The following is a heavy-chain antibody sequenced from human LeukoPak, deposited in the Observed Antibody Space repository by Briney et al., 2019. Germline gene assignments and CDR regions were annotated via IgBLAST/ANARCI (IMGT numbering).Heavy chain of an antibody. D-gene: IGHD3-10*02. J-gene: IGHJ4*02. CDR3: ARTTDVRYFDY. V-gene: IGHV4-34*01. CDR1: GGSFSGYY. Sequence: PSETLSLTCAVYGGSFSGYYWSWIRQPPGKGLEWIGEINHSGSTNYNPSLKSRVTISVDRSKNQFSLKLSSVTAADTAVYYCARTTDVRYFDYWGQGTLVTVSS. CDR2: INHSGST.